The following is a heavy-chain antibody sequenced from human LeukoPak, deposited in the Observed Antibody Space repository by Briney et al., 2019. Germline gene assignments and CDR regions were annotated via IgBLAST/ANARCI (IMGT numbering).Heavy chain of an antibody. CDR3: ITPLPYSAQ. CDR2: ISSSNSYT. D-gene: IGHD2-21*01. Sequence: GGSLRLSCAASGFTFSDYYITWIRQAPGKGLEWVSYISSSNSYTNYADSVKGRFTISRDNARNSLYLQVNSLKTEDTAVYYCITPLPYSAQGGQGTLVTVSS. J-gene: IGHJ4*02. V-gene: IGHV3-11*03. CDR1: GFTFSDYY.